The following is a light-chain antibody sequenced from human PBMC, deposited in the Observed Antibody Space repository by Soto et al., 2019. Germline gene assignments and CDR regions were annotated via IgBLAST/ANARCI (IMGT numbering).Light chain of an antibody. CDR1: QTVSSY. CDR3: QQRSDWPIT. CDR2: DAS. J-gene: IGKJ5*01. Sequence: EIVLTQSPATLSLSPGERATLFCRASQTVSSYLVWYQQKPGQPPRLLIYDASNRATGVPAMFSGSGSGTDFTLTISSLEPEDFAVYYCQQRSDWPITFGQGTRLEIK. V-gene: IGKV3-11*01.